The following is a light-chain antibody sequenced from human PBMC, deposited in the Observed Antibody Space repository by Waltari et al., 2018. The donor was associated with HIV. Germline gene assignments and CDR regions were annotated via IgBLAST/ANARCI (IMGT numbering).Light chain of an antibody. J-gene: IGLJ2*01. V-gene: IGLV1-44*01. CDR1: RFNIGSNT. CDR2: VND. CDR3: AAWDDNLSGLV. Sequence: QSMLTQPPSASGAPGQRVTISCSGDRFNIGSNTVNWYRQIPGEAPKLLIYVNDQWPAGVPDRFSGSRSGTSASLAINGLRSEDEADYHCAAWDDNLSGLVFGGGTRLTVL.